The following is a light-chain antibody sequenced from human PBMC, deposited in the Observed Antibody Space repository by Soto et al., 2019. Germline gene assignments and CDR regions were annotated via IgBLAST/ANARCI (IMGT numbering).Light chain of an antibody. CDR1: QSIGNW. Sequence: DTQLTQSPSSLPASIGDRVTITCRASQSIGNWLAWYQHKPGKAPKLLIYKASTLESGVPSRFSGSGSGTEFTLTIRSLQPEDFATYYCQLFNTSSPAHTFGPGTKLENK. J-gene: IGKJ2*01. V-gene: IGKV1-5*03. CDR3: QLFNTSSPAHT. CDR2: KAS.